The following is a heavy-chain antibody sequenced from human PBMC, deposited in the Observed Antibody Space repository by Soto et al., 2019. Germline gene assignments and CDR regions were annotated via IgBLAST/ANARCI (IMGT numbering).Heavy chain of an antibody. J-gene: IGHJ5*02. Sequence: SETLSLTCTVSGGSISSSSYYWGWIRQPPGKGLEWIGSIYYSGSTYYNPSLKSRVTISVDTSKNQFSLKLSSVTAADTAVYYCARGVLRFLEWLLFWFDPWGQGTLVTVSS. CDR3: ARGVLRFLEWLLFWFDP. CDR2: IYYSGST. D-gene: IGHD3-3*01. CDR1: GGSISSSSYY. V-gene: IGHV4-39*01.